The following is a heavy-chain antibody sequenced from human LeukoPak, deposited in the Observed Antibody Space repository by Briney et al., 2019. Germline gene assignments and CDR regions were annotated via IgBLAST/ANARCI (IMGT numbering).Heavy chain of an antibody. CDR2: INPSGGGT. CDR3: ARRTNRAIIDY. Sequence: ASVTVSCKASGYTFTSYYMHWVRQAPGQGLEWMGIINPSGGGTSYAQKFQGRVTMTRDTSTRTVYIELSSLRSEDTAVYYCARRTNRAIIDYWGQGTLVTVSS. J-gene: IGHJ4*02. V-gene: IGHV1-46*01. CDR1: GYTFTSYY. D-gene: IGHD7-27*01.